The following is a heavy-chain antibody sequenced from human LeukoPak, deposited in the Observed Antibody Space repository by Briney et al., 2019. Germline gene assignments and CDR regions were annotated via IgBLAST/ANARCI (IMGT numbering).Heavy chain of an antibody. J-gene: IGHJ5*02. CDR3: ARGLRDSNDFYNWFDP. V-gene: IGHV4-39*07. D-gene: IGHD4-11*01. CDR2: INHSGST. Sequence: PSETLSLTCTVSGGSISSSSYYWGWIRQPPGKGLEWIGEINHSGSTNYNPSLKSRVTISVDTSKNQFSLKLSSVTAADTAVYYCARGLRDSNDFYNWFDPWGQGTLVTVSS. CDR1: GGSISSSSYY.